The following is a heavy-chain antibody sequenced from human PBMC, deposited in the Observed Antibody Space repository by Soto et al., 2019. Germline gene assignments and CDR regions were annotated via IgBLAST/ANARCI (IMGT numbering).Heavy chain of an antibody. Sequence: GGSLRLSCAASGFDFTTFSMNWVRQAPGKGLEWVSFISPSSPYTSYADSLKGRFIISGDNAENSVYLQMNSLRAEDTGVYYCARSPETCWSGYPEAFDFWGPGTLVTTSS. D-gene: IGHD3-3*01. V-gene: IGHV3-21*03. CDR2: ISPSSPYT. CDR1: GFDFTTFS. J-gene: IGHJ4*01. CDR3: ARSPETCWSGYPEAFDF.